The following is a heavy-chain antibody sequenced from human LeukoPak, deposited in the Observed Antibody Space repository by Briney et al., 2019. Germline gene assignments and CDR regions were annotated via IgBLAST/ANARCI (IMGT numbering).Heavy chain of an antibody. CDR3: ARSGVFGVVADRFDP. CDR1: GYTFTAYY. Sequence: ASVKVSCKASGYTFTAYYIHWVRQVPGQGLEWMGWINPYSGDRHYGRKFQGRVTMTRDTSINTVYVDLNRLTSDDTAVYYCARSGVFGVVADRFDPWGQGTRVIVSS. J-gene: IGHJ5*02. D-gene: IGHD3-3*01. CDR2: INPYSGDR. V-gene: IGHV1-2*02.